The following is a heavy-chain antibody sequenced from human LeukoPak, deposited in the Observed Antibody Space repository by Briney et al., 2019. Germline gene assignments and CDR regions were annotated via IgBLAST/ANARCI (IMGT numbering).Heavy chain of an antibody. V-gene: IGHV1-18*01. J-gene: IGHJ4*02. CDR1: GYTFTSYG. CDR2: ISAYNGNT. Sequence: ASVKVSCKASGYTFTSYGISWVRQAHGQGLEWMGWISAYNGNTNYAQKLQGRVTMTTDTSTSTAYMELRSLRSDDTAVYYCARAAITMIVVVPPDYWGQGTLVTVSS. D-gene: IGHD3-22*01. CDR3: ARAAITMIVVVPPDY.